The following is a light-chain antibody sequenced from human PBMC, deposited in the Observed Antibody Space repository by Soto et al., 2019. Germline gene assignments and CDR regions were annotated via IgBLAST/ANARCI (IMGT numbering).Light chain of an antibody. V-gene: IGLV1-40*01. J-gene: IGLJ1*01. CDR1: SGNIGAGYD. CDR3: QHYGSNPSAYV. CDR2: GDI. Sequence: QSVLTQPPSVSGAPGQRVTISCTGSSGNIGAGYDVHWYQQLPGTAPRLLIYGDINHASGDTDRLSVSKSGTAASLALTWLRAEDEAEYYCQHYGSNPSAYVFGAGTKVNVL.